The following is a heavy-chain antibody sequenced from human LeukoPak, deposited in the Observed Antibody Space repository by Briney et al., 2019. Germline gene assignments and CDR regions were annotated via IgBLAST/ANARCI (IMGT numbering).Heavy chain of an antibody. Sequence: SETLSLTCTVSGGSISSYYWSWIRQPPGKGREGIGYIYYSGSTNYNPSLKSRVTISVDTSKNQFSLKLSSVTAADTAVYYCARVAFYGAIPDDIWGQGTMVTVSS. D-gene: IGHD2-21*01. CDR1: GGSISSYY. CDR3: ARVAFYGAIPDDI. J-gene: IGHJ3*02. CDR2: IYYSGST. V-gene: IGHV4-59*01.